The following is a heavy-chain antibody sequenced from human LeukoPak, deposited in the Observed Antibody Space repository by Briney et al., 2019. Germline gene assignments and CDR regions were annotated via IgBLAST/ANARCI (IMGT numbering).Heavy chain of an antibody. D-gene: IGHD6-19*01. J-gene: IGHJ5*02. V-gene: IGHV4-59*08. CDR1: GGSISSYY. CDR2: IYHSGST. CDR3: ARQRKMGIAVAGTGGWFDP. Sequence: PSETLSLTCTVSGGSISSYYWSWIRQPPGKGLEWIGYIYHSGSTNYNPSLKSRVTISVDTSKNQFSLKLSSVTAADSAVYYCARQRKMGIAVAGTGGWFDPWGQGTLVTVSS.